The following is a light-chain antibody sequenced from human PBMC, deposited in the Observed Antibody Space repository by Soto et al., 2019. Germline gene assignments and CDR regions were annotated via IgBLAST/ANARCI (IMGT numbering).Light chain of an antibody. CDR3: QQYGSSPVLT. Sequence: EIVMTQSPATLSLSPGERATLSCRASQSVSSNLAWYQQKPGQAPRLLIYGASSRATGIPDRFSGSGSGTDLTLTISRLETEDFAVYYCQQYGSSPVLTFGGGTKVDIK. J-gene: IGKJ4*01. CDR1: QSVSSN. V-gene: IGKV3-20*01. CDR2: GAS.